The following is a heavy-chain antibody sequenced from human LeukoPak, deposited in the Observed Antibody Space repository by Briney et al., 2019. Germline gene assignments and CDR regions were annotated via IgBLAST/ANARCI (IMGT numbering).Heavy chain of an antibody. J-gene: IGHJ6*03. D-gene: IGHD5-18*01. CDR2: IYYSGST. CDR1: GGSISSSSYY. Sequence: SETLSLTCTVSGGSISSSSYYWGWLRQPPGKGLEWIGSIYYSGSTYYNPSLKSRVTISVDTSKNQFSLKLSSVTAADTAVYYCARHVGGYGYSGYYYYYMDVWGKGTTVTISS. V-gene: IGHV4-39*01. CDR3: ARHVGGYGYSGYYYYYMDV.